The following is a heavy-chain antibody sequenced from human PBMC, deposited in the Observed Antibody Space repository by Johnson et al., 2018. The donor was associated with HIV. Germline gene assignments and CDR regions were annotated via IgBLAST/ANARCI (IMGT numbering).Heavy chain of an antibody. J-gene: IGHJ3*02. Sequence: MQLVESGGVVVQPGGSLRLSCAASGFTVSSNYMSWVRQAPGKGLEWVSVIYSGGSTYYADSVKGRFTISRDNSRNTLYLQMNSLRAEDTAVYYCAKEGWAAAQEGWGAFDIWGQGTMVTVSS. D-gene: IGHD6-13*01. V-gene: IGHV3-66*02. CDR3: AKEGWAAAQEGWGAFDI. CDR2: IYSGGST. CDR1: GFTVSSNY.